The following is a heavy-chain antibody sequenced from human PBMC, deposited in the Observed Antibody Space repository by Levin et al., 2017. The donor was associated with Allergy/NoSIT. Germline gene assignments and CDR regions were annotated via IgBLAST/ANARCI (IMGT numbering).Heavy chain of an antibody. V-gene: IGHV3-23*01. J-gene: IGHJ5*02. CDR3: AKDPRLSSSWKWFDP. CDR2: ISGSGGST. D-gene: IGHD6-13*01. Sequence: TGGSLRLSCAASGFTFSSYAMSWVRQAPGKGLEWVSGISGSGGSTYYADSVKGRFTISRDNSKNTLYLQMNSLRAEDTAVYYCAKDPRLSSSWKWFDPWGQGTLVTVSS. CDR1: GFTFSSYA.